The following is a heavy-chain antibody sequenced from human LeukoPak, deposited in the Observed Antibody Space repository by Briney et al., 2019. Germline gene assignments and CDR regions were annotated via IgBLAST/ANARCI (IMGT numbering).Heavy chain of an antibody. CDR3: ARDGSGDGSYYVH. CDR2: ISYDGSNK. D-gene: IGHD1-26*01. CDR1: GFTFSSYA. Sequence: PGRSLRLSCAASGFTFSSYAMHWVRQAPGKGLEWVAVISYDGSNKYYADSVKGRFTISRDNSKNTLYLQMNGLRAEDTAVYYCARDGSGDGSYYVHWGQGTLVTVSS. V-gene: IGHV3-30-3*01. J-gene: IGHJ4*02.